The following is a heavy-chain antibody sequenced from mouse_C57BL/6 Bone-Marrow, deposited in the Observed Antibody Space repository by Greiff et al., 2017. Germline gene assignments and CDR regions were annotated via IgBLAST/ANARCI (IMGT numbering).Heavy chain of an antibody. CDR3: ARLRRHYFDY. V-gene: IGHV5-17*01. CDR2: ISSGSSTI. CDR1: GFTFSDYG. D-gene: IGHD1-2*01. J-gene: IGHJ2*01. Sequence: EVQRVESGGGLVKPGGSLKLSCAASGFTFSDYGMHWVRQAPEKGLDWVAYISSGSSTIYYADTVKGRFTISREHAKNTLFLQMTSLRSEDTAMYYCARLRRHYFDYWGQGTTLTVSS.